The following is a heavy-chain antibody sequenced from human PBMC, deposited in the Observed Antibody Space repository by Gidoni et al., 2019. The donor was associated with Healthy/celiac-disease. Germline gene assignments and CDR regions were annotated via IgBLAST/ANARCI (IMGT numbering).Heavy chain of an antibody. CDR1: GDSVPSNSAA. Sequence: QVQLQQSGPGMVKPSQTISLTCAISGDSVPSNSAAWNWIRQSPSRGLEWLGRTYYRSKWYNDYAVSGKSRITINPDTSKNQFSLQLNSVTPEDTAVYYCASAEQWLVYGMDVWGQGTTVTVSS. J-gene: IGHJ6*02. V-gene: IGHV6-1*01. CDR2: TYYRSKWYN. CDR3: ASAEQWLVYGMDV. D-gene: IGHD6-19*01.